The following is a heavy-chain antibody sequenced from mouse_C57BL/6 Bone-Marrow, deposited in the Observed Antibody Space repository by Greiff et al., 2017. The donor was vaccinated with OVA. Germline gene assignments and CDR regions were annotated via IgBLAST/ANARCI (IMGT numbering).Heavy chain of an antibody. J-gene: IGHJ3*01. V-gene: IGHV1-72*01. D-gene: IGHD1-1*01. CDR2: SDPNSGGT. CDR1: GYTFTSYW. Sequence: QVQLKQPGAELVKPGASVKLSCKASGYTFTSYWMHWVKQRPGRGLEWIGRSDPNSGGTKYNEKFKSKATLTVDKPSSTAYMQLSSLTSEDSAVYYCAREGIWVVPFAYWGQGTLVTVSA. CDR3: AREGIWVVPFAY.